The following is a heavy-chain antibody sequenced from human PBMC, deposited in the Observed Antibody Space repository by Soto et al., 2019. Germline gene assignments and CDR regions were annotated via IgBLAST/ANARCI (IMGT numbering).Heavy chain of an antibody. Sequence: EVQLVESGGGLVQPGGSLRLSCAASGSTFSSYSMNWVRQAPGKGLEWVSYINSRSTSIYYADSVKGRFTISRDNAKNSLYLQMNSLRDEDTAVYFCAREPTMKEDAFDIWGQGTMVTVSS. J-gene: IGHJ3*02. D-gene: IGHD3-22*01. CDR2: INSRSTSI. V-gene: IGHV3-48*02. CDR3: AREPTMKEDAFDI. CDR1: GSTFSSYS.